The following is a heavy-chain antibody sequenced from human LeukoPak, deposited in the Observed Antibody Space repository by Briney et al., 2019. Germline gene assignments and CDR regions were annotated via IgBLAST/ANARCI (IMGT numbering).Heavy chain of an antibody. CDR2: IYYSGST. J-gene: IGHJ1*01. CDR1: DGSISNNY. CDR3: ARGISDFQH. Sequence: SETLSLTCTVSDGSISNNYWSWIRQPPGKGLEWIGYIYYSGSTNYNPSLKSRGTISVDTSKNRFSLKLSSVTTADTAVYYCARGISDFQHWGQGTLVTVSS. V-gene: IGHV4-59*01. D-gene: IGHD6-19*01.